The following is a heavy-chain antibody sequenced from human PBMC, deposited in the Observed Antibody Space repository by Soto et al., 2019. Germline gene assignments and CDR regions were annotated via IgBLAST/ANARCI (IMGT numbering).Heavy chain of an antibody. CDR2: ISYDGNYK. Sequence: QVQLVESGGGVVQPGTSLRLSCAASGFTFSSYPMHRVRQTPGKGLEWVAGISYDGNYKYYADSEKGRFTISRDNSKNTLYLQMNSLRIEDTAAYYCARGGPGSGWFFDYWGQGTLVTVSS. D-gene: IGHD6-19*01. CDR1: GFTFSSYP. CDR3: ARGGPGSGWFFDY. J-gene: IGHJ4*02. V-gene: IGHV3-30*11.